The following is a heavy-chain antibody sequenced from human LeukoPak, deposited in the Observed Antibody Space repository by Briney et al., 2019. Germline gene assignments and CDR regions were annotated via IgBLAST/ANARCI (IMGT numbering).Heavy chain of an antibody. CDR1: GFTFSSYA. CDR3: AKAPWMALYYFDY. CDR2: ISGSGGST. J-gene: IGHJ4*02. V-gene: IGHV3-23*01. Sequence: GGSLRLSCAASGFTFSSYAMHWVRQAPGKGLEWVSAISGSGGSTYYADSVKGRFTISRDNSKNTLYLQMNSLRAEDTAVYYCAKAPWMALYYFDYWGQGTLVTVSS. D-gene: IGHD5-24*01.